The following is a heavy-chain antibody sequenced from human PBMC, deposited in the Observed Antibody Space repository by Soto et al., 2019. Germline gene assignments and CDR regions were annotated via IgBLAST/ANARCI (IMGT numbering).Heavy chain of an antibody. CDR1: GYSFTSYW. CDR3: ARLMAARYYYYSGMDV. D-gene: IGHD6-6*01. CDR2: IDPSDSYT. J-gene: IGHJ6*02. V-gene: IGHV5-10-1*01. Sequence: GKSLMISCKGSGYSFTSYWIGWVRQMPGKGLEWMGRIDPSDSYTNYSPSFQGHVTISADKSISTAYLQWSSLKASDTAMYYCARLMAARYYYYSGMDVWGQGTTVTVSS.